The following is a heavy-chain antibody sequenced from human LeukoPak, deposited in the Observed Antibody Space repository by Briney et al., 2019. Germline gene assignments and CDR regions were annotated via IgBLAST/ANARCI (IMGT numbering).Heavy chain of an antibody. J-gene: IGHJ3*02. CDR1: GLTVSSNY. D-gene: IGHD2-15*01. CDR2: IYSGGST. V-gene: IGHV3-66*01. CDR3: ARDILRVGAFDI. Sequence: GGSLRLSCAASGLTVSSNYMSWVRQAPGKGLEWVSVIYSGGSTYYADSVKGRFTISRDNSKNTLYLQMNSLRAEDTAVYYCARDILRVGAFDIWGQGTMVTVSS.